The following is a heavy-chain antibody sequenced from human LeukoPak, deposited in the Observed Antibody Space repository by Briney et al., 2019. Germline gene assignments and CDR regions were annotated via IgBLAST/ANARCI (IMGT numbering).Heavy chain of an antibody. V-gene: IGHV3-30-3*01. D-gene: IGHD5-12*01. J-gene: IGHJ4*02. CDR2: ISHDGSNK. CDR1: GFTFSSYA. Sequence: GGSLRLSCAASGFTFSSYAMHWVRQAPGKGLEWVAVISHDGSNKYYADSVKGRFTISRDNSKNILFLQMNSLRAEDTAIYYCAKVPRHSGYDPYFDCWGQGTLVTVSS. CDR3: AKVPRHSGYDPYFDC.